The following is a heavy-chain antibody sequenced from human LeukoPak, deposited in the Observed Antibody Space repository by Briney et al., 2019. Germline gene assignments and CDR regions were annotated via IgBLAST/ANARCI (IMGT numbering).Heavy chain of an antibody. D-gene: IGHD1-14*01. Sequence: GGSLRLSCAASGFTFTSYAMHWVRQAPGKGLEWVAFIRYDGNNKYYADSVKGRFTISRDNSKNTLYLQMNSLRAADTAMYYCTKSGTTFDYWGLGTLVTVSS. V-gene: IGHV3-30*02. CDR1: GFTFTSYA. CDR3: TKSGTTFDY. CDR2: IRYDGNNK. J-gene: IGHJ4*02.